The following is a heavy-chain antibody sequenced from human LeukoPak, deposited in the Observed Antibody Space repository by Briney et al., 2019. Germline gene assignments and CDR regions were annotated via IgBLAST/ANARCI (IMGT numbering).Heavy chain of an antibody. CDR1: GFSVSTNA. V-gene: IGHV3-23*01. J-gene: IGHJ4*02. CDR3: TRHATYYYDSSGYYIFDY. Sequence: SSGTLRLYCAASGFSVSTNATRWLRQAPGKGLKWVSAISGNGDSTYYADSVKGRFIIPRDNSKNTLYLQMNSLKTEDTAVYYCTRHATYYYDSSGYYIFDYWGQGTLVTVSS. D-gene: IGHD3-22*01. CDR2: ISGNGDST.